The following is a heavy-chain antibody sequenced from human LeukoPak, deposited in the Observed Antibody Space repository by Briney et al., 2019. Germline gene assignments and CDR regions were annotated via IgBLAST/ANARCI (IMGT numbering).Heavy chain of an antibody. V-gene: IGHV1-2*02. Sequence: ASVKVSCKASGYTFTGYYMHWVRQAPGQGLEWMGWINPNSGGTNYAQKFQGRVTMTRDTSISTAYMELSRLRSDDTAVYYCARSVYTDYSGNRPFDCWGQGTLVTVSS. J-gene: IGHJ4*02. CDR1: GYTFTGYY. CDR3: ARSVYTDYSGNRPFDC. D-gene: IGHD4-23*01. CDR2: INPNSGGT.